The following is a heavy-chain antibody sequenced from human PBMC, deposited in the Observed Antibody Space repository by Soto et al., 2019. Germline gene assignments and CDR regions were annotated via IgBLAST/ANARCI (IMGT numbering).Heavy chain of an antibody. V-gene: IGHV4-59*01. Sequence: QVQLQESGPGLVTPSETLSLTCTVSGGSISSYYWSWIRQPPGKGLEWIGYIYYSGSTNYNPSLTRRVTISVDTSKNQFSLKLSSVTAADTAVYYCARVVDTEGTLDYWGQGTLVTVSS. D-gene: IGHD5-18*01. J-gene: IGHJ4*02. CDR1: GGSISSYY. CDR3: ARVVDTEGTLDY. CDR2: IYYSGST.